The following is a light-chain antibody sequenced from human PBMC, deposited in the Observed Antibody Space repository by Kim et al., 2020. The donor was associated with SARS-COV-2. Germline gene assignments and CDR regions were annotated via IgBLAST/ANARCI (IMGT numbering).Light chain of an antibody. CDR1: QSVNSDD. Sequence: LAPGERANLSCRASQSVNSDDLTWYQQRPAQAPRLLIYGASTRATGIPDRFSGSGHGTDFTLTISRLEPEDFAVYYCQQYGSPPLTFGGGTKLEI. CDR3: QQYGSPPLT. J-gene: IGKJ4*01. CDR2: GAS. V-gene: IGKV3-20*01.